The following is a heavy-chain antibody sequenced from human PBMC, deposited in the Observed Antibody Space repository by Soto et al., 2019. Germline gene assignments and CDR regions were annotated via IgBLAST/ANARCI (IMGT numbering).Heavy chain of an antibody. Sequence: QVQLVQSGDEVKKPGASVKVSCKASGYIFVNYGIAWVRQAPGQVLEWMGWISPYTGNTHSATKVQGRLTMTTDTSTSTAYVDLGSLTSDDTAVYYCVMVDNYVTPTPQDVWGQGTTVTVSS. J-gene: IGHJ6*02. CDR3: VMVDNYVTPTPQDV. D-gene: IGHD3-16*01. V-gene: IGHV1-18*01. CDR2: ISPYTGNT. CDR1: GYIFVNYG.